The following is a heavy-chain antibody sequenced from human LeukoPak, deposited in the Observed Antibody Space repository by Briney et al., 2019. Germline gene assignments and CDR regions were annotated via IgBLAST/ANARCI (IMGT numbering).Heavy chain of an antibody. CDR1: GYTFTSYY. CDR2: INPSGGGT. D-gene: IGHD3-22*01. Sequence: ASVKVSCKASGYTFTSYYMHWVRQAPGQGLEWIGIINPSGGGTRYAQKFQGRVTMTRDTSTSTVYMELSSLRSEDTAVYHCARDSSGYYRTLDYWGQGTLVTVSS. CDR3: ARDSSGYYRTLDY. J-gene: IGHJ4*02. V-gene: IGHV1-46*01.